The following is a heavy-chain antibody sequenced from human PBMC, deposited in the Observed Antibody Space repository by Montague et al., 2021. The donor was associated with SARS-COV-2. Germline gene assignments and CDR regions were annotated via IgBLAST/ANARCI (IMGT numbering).Heavy chain of an antibody. CDR1: GFTFNNYA. D-gene: IGHD6-19*01. V-gene: IGHV3-23*01. CDR2: IGSNGGT. J-gene: IGHJ4*02. Sequence: SLRLSCAASGFTFNNYAMTWVRQGPGKGLEWVSGIGSNGGTFYGDSVEGRFTISRDNSKSTLYLQMNSLRVEDTALYFCAKDRVDDNGWSVDYWGQGTLVTVSS. CDR3: AKDRVDDNGWSVDY.